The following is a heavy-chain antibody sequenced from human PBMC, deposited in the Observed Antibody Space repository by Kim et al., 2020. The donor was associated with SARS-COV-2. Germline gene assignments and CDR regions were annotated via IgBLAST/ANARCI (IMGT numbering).Heavy chain of an antibody. CDR2: INHSGST. D-gene: IGHD5-18*01. V-gene: IGHV4-34*01. CDR1: GGSFSGYY. Sequence: SETLSLTCAVYGGSFSGYYWSWIRQPPGKGLEWIGEINHSGSTNYNPSLKSRVTISVDTSKNQFSLKLSSVTAADTAVYYCARARYSYGPRGAFDIWGQGTMVTVSS. J-gene: IGHJ3*02. CDR3: ARARYSYGPRGAFDI.